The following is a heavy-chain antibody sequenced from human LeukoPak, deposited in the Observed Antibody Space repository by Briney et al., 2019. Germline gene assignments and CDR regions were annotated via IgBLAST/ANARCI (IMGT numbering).Heavy chain of an antibody. D-gene: IGHD3-16*02. J-gene: IGHJ4*02. CDR1: GFTFSSYW. V-gene: IGHV3-7*01. CDR3: ARDYDYVWGSYRPDYYFDY. CDR2: IKQDGSEK. Sequence: GGSLRLSCGASGFTFSSYWMSWVRQTPGKGLEWVANIKQDGSEKCYVDSVKGRFTISRDNAKNSLYLQMNSLRAEDTAVYYCARDYDYVWGSYRPDYYFDYWGQGTLVTVSS.